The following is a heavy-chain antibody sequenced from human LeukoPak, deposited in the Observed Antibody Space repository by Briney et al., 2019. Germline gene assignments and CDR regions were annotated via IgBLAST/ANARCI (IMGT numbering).Heavy chain of an antibody. V-gene: IGHV3-30*18. CDR1: GFTFSSYS. CDR3: AKDVGNYHDRSGLYRPLDF. J-gene: IGHJ4*02. Sequence: PGRSLRLSCAASGFTFSSYSMRWVRQAPGKGLEWVALILHGGSNKYYADSVKGRFTVSRDNPKNTLYLQTNSLRTEDTAVYHCAKDVGNYHDRSGLYRPLDFWGQGTPVTVSS. D-gene: IGHD3-22*01. CDR2: ILHGGSNK.